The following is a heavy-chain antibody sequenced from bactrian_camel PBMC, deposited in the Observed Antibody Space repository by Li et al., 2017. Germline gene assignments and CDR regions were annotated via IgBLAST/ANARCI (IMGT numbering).Heavy chain of an antibody. CDR1: GYIFSALC. J-gene: IGHJ6*01. V-gene: IGHV3S53*01. D-gene: IGHD6*01. CDR2: ITSFDQA. CDR3: AADDFFACLTVVAGGANFGY. Sequence: HVQLVESGGGSVQAGGSLRLSYATSGYIFSALCMARFRQAPGKERERVASITSFDQATYADSVKGRFTISKDVAKNTLHLEMNSLKPEDTARYYCAADDFFACLTVVAGGANFGYLGQGTQVTVS.